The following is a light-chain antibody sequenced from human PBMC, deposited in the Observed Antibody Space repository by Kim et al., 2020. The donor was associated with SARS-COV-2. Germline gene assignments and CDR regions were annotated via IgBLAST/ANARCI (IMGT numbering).Light chain of an antibody. CDR3: QAWDSIYVV. V-gene: IGLV3-1*01. J-gene: IGLJ2*01. CDR1: KLGDKY. Sequence: SVSPGQTASITCSGDKLGDKYACWYQQKPGQSPVLVIYQDSKRPSGIPERFSGSNSGNTATLTISGTQAMDEADYYCQAWDSIYVVFGGGTQLTVL. CDR2: QDS.